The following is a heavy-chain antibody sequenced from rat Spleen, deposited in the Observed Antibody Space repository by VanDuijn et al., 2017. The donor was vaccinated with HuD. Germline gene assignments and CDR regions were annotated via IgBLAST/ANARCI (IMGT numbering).Heavy chain of an antibody. D-gene: IGHD1-7*01. V-gene: IGHV3-1*01. J-gene: IGHJ3*01. Sequence: EVQLQESGPGLVKPSQSLSLTCSVTGYSITSNYWGWIRKFPGNKMEWMAYISYSGSTGFNPSLKSRISITRDTSKNQFFLQVNSVTTEDTATYYCATHGLLRVHPNWFAYWGQGSLVTVSS. CDR3: ATHGLLRVHPNWFAY. CDR1: GYSITSNY. CDR2: ISYSGST.